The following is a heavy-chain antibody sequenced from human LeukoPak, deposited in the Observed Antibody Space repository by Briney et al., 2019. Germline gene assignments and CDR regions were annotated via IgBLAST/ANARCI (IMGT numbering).Heavy chain of an antibody. CDR3: ARQTGSGLFILP. CDR2: INDSGST. V-gene: IGHV4-4*02. Sequence: SGTLSLTCAVSGASIRSNNWWSWVRQPPGKGLEWIGEINDSGSTSYNPSLKSQVSISIDTSKNQFSLRLTSVTAADTAVYYCARQTGSGLFILPGGQGTLVTVSS. J-gene: IGHJ4*02. D-gene: IGHD3/OR15-3a*01. CDR1: GASIRSNNW.